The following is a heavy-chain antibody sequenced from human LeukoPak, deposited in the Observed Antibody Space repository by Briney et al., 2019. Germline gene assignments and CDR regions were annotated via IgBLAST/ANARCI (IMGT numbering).Heavy chain of an antibody. CDR2: INTDGSIT. V-gene: IGHV3-74*01. CDR3: AKDKAVAGQYYYYYYGMDV. CDR1: GFTFSNYW. Sequence: GGSLRLSCAASGFTFSNYWMHWVRQAPGKGPVWVSRINTDGSITDYADSVKGRFTISRDNSKNTPYLQMNSLRAEDTAVYYCAKDKAVAGQYYYYYYGMDVWGQGTTVTVSS. D-gene: IGHD6-19*01. J-gene: IGHJ6*02.